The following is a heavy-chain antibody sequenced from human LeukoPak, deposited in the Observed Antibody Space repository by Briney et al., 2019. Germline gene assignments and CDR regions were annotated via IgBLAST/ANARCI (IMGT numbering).Heavy chain of an antibody. Sequence: PSETLSLTCSVSGGSIRDSSYYWGWIRQPPGKGPEWIGHISYSGTTFYNPSLKSRVTISLDTSKSLLTLELSSLTAADTAIYYCHYIWGSYRYAAVDYWGQGTRVTVSS. V-gene: IGHV4-39*06. CDR3: HYIWGSYRYAAVDY. CDR2: ISYSGTT. CDR1: GGSIRDSSYY. J-gene: IGHJ4*02. D-gene: IGHD3-16*02.